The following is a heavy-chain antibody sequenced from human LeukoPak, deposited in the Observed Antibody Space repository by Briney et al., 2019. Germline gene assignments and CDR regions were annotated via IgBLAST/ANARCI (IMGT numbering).Heavy chain of an antibody. J-gene: IGHJ4*02. Sequence: SETLSLTCTVSGGSISSSTYYWGWIRQPPGKGLEWLGSIYYSGSTYYNPSLKSRVTISVDTSKDQFSLKLTSVTAADTAVYYCVRELSESRGLFDYWGQGTLVTVSS. CDR1: GGSISSSTYY. D-gene: IGHD3-10*01. V-gene: IGHV4-39*02. CDR2: IYYSGST. CDR3: VRELSESRGLFDY.